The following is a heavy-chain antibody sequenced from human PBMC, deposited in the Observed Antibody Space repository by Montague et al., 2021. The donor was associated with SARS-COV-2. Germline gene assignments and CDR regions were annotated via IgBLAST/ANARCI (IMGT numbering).Heavy chain of an antibody. CDR2: IYNGGAT. D-gene: IGHD2-15*01. CDR3: ATRTRYPQNDFGF. CDR1: GDSIRNSDYS. V-gene: IGHV4-39*01. Sequence: SETLSLTCTVSGDSIRNSDYSWGWVHQPPGKGLEWVGNIYNGGATFYNPSLKGRVIIFVDTSKNQFSLRLSSVTAADTAVYYCATRTRYPQNDFGFWGQRTLVTVSS. J-gene: IGHJ4*02.